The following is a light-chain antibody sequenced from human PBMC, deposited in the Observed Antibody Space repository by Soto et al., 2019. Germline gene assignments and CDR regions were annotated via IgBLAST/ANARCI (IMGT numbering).Light chain of an antibody. J-gene: IGKJ1*01. Sequence: DIQMTQSPSTLSAPVGDRVTISYRASQSISSWLAWYQQKPGKAPTLLIYKASTSESGVPSRFSGSGSGTEFTLTISSLQPDDFATYYCQQYNSYQFGQGTKVDIK. CDR1: QSISSW. CDR2: KAS. V-gene: IGKV1-5*03. CDR3: QQYNSYQ.